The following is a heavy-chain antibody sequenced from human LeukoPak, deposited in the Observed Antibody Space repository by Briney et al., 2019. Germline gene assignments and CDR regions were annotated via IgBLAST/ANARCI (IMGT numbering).Heavy chain of an antibody. Sequence: VASVKVSCKASGGTFSSYAISWVRQAPGQGLEWMGRIISILGIANYAQKFQGRVTITADKSTSTAYMELSSLRSEDTAVYYCATHFRYCSSTSCSVHFDYWGQGTLVTVSS. CDR1: GGTFSSYA. CDR2: IISILGIA. CDR3: ATHFRYCSSTSCSVHFDY. D-gene: IGHD2-2*01. J-gene: IGHJ4*02. V-gene: IGHV1-69*04.